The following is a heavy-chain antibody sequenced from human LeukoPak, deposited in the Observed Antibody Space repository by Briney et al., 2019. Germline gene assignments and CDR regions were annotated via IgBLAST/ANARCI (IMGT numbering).Heavy chain of an antibody. Sequence: GGSLRLSCAASGFTFSSYAMSWVRQAPGKGLEWVSAISGSGGSTYYADSVKGRFTISRDNTKNSLYLRMNSLRAEDTAVYYCAKDGGSDPDSFDIWGQGTMVTVSS. CDR2: ISGSGGST. D-gene: IGHD2-15*01. CDR1: GFTFSSYA. J-gene: IGHJ3*02. V-gene: IGHV3-23*01. CDR3: AKDGGSDPDSFDI.